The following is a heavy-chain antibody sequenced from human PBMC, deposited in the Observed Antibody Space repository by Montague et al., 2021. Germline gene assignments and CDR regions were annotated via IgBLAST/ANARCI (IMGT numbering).Heavy chain of an antibody. CDR2: IWSDGSNK. D-gene: IGHD3-10*01. CDR1: GFIFSEYS. J-gene: IGHJ5*02. CDR3: AILWFGGNWFDH. Sequence: SLRLSCAASGFIFSEYSMCWVRQAPGKGLEWVAGIWSDGSNKYYAESVKGRFTISRDNSENTGHLQMSSLRAEDTAICYCAILWFGGNWFDHWGQGTLVTVSS. V-gene: IGHV3-30*04.